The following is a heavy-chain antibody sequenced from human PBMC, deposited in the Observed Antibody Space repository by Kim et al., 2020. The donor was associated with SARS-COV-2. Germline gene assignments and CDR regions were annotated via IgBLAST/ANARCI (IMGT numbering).Heavy chain of an antibody. Sequence: ASVKVSCKASGYTFTSYDINWVRQATGQGLEWMGWMNPNSGNTGYAQKFQGRVTMTRNTSISTAYMELSSLRSEDTAVYYCARGGGYYCSSTSCYRILDYGMDVWGQGTTVTVSS. CDR3: ARGGGYYCSSTSCYRILDYGMDV. V-gene: IGHV1-8*01. J-gene: IGHJ6*02. D-gene: IGHD2-2*01. CDR2: MNPNSGNT. CDR1: GYTFTSYD.